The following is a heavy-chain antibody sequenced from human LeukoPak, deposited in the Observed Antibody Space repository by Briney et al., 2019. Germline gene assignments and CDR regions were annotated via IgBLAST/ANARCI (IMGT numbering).Heavy chain of an antibody. CDR3: ARGGLVGSDRGWFGP. J-gene: IGHJ5*02. D-gene: IGHD2-15*01. CDR2: TYYRSKWYI. Sequence: QTLSLTCAISGDSVASNIAGWSWIRQSPSRGLEWLGRTYYRSKWYIDYAESMKGRISINPDTSKNQFSLQLNSVTPEDTAVYYCARGGLVGSDRGWFGPWGQGTRVTVSS. V-gene: IGHV6-1*01. CDR1: GDSVASNIAG.